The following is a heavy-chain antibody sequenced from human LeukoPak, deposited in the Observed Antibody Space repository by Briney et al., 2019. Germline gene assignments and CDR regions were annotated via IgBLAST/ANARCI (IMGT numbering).Heavy chain of an antibody. CDR2: IIPIFGTA. J-gene: IGHJ6*03. CDR1: GGTFSSYA. D-gene: IGHD4-11*01. Sequence: ASVKVSCKASGGTFSSYAISWVRQAPGQGLEWMGGIIPIFGTANYAQKFQGRVTITTDESTSTAYMELSSLRSEDTAVYYCARASIGVATVTNGDYYYYYMDVWGKGTTVTVSS. V-gene: IGHV1-69*05. CDR3: ARASIGVATVTNGDYYYYYMDV.